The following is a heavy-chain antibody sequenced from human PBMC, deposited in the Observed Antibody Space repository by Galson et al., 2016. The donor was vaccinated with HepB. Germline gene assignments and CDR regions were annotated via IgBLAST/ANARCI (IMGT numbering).Heavy chain of an antibody. V-gene: IGHV4-34*01. Sequence: WTWIRQSPGKGLDYIGEVNVDGETKYNPSLESPLAISLDPSNNKFYLTPNSVTAADTAVYYCASGKGSVVESRTTVLGPIYWAQGSQVTGSS. CDR3: ASGKGSVVESRTTVLGPIY. D-gene: IGHD2-2*01. CDR2: VNVDGET. J-gene: IGHJ1*01.